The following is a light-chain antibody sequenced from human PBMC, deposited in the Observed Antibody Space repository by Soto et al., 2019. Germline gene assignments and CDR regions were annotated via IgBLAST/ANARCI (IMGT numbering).Light chain of an antibody. Sequence: DIQMTQSPSTLSASVGDRVTITCRASQSISSWLAWYQQKPGKAPKLLIYAAYSLGSGVPSMFSGSGSGTEFTLSVSSLQPDDFATYYCQQYNSYSYTFGQGTKLELK. CDR1: QSISSW. CDR2: AAY. V-gene: IGKV1-5*01. J-gene: IGKJ2*01. CDR3: QQYNSYSYT.